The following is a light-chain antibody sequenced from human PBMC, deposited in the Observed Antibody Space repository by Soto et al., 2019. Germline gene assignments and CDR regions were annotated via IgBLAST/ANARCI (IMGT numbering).Light chain of an antibody. Sequence: DIQMTQSPSSLTASVGDRVTITCRASDTISGYLAWYQHKPGKVPERLIYASSILQSGVPSRFSGSRSDTEFTLTISSLQPEDVGTYYCQKYNTAPFTFGPGTKVEIK. CDR3: QKYNTAPFT. J-gene: IGKJ3*01. CDR1: DTISGY. V-gene: IGKV1-27*01. CDR2: ASS.